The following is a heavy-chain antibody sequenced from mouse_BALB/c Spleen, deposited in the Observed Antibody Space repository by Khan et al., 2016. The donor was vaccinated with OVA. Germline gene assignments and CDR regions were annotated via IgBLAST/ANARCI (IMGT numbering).Heavy chain of an antibody. D-gene: IGHD3-3*01. CDR3: ASHLGSAWFVY. J-gene: IGHJ3*01. CDR1: GFSLTNYG. V-gene: IGHV2-2*01. CDR2: IWSGGST. Sequence: VQLKQSGPGLVKPSQSLSITCTVSGFSLTNYGVHWVRQSPGKGLEWLGVIWSGGSTDNNAPFITSLSIIKDNSKNQVFLKMNSLQADDTAKYYCASHLGSAWFVYWGQGTLVTVSA.